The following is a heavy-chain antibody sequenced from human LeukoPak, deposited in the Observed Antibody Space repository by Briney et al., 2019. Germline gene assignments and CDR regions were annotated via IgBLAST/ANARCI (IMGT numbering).Heavy chain of an antibody. CDR2: IRYDGSNK. Sequence: PGGSPRLSCAASGFTLSSYGMHWVCQAPGKRLGCVAFIRYDGSNKYYAASLKGRFNITRGHSKDTLHLQLNSLRAGDTAVYYCAKDGSKAAAGTLDYGGQGTLVTVSS. CDR3: AKDGSKAAAGTLDY. D-gene: IGHD6-13*01. J-gene: IGHJ4*02. CDR1: GFTLSSYG. V-gene: IGHV3-30*02.